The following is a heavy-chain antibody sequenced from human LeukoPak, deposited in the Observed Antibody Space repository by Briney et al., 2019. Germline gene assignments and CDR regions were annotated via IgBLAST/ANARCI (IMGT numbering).Heavy chain of an antibody. Sequence: ASVKVSCKASGYTFTGYYMHWVRQAPGQGLEWMGIINPSGGSTTYAQKFQGRVTMTRDTSTSTVYMELSSLRSEDTAVYYCARGMERRGAFDIWGQGTMVTVSS. J-gene: IGHJ3*02. V-gene: IGHV1-46*01. CDR1: GYTFTGYY. CDR3: ARGMERRGAFDI. CDR2: INPSGGST. D-gene: IGHD1-26*01.